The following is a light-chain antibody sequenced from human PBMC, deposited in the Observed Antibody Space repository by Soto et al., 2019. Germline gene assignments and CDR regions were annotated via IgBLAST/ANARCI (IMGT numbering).Light chain of an antibody. CDR2: ETS. Sequence: DIQLTQSPSTLSASVGDRVTITCRASQTISSCLAWYQQKPGKAPNLLIYETSNLESGVPSRFSGSGSGTEFTLTISSLQPDDFATYYCQYYNDYCWTFGQGNKVEIK. V-gene: IGKV1-5*03. J-gene: IGKJ1*01. CDR3: QYYNDYCWT. CDR1: QTISSC.